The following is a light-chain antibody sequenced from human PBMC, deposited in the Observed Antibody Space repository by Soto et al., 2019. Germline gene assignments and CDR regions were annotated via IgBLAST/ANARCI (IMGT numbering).Light chain of an antibody. Sequence: EIVLTQSPATFSLSPGYISTLSCRASQSVSKFLAWYQQKPGQAPRLLIYDASNRATGIPARFSGGGSGTDFTLTISSLETEDFAVYYCQVRSNWHTWTFGHGTKVDIK. CDR2: DAS. V-gene: IGKV3-11*01. CDR3: QVRSNWHTWT. J-gene: IGKJ1*01. CDR1: QSVSKF.